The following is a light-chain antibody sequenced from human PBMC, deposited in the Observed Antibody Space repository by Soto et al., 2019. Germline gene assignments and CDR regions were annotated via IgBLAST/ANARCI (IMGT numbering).Light chain of an antibody. CDR1: QSVSSSY. V-gene: IGKV3-20*01. Sequence: EIVLTQSPGTLSLSPGERATLSCRASQSVSSSYLAWYQQKHGQAPRLLIYGASSRATGIPERFSGSGSGTEFTLTISRLEPEDFAVYYCQKYGSSPETFGQGTKLEIK. CDR2: GAS. CDR3: QKYGSSPET. J-gene: IGKJ2*01.